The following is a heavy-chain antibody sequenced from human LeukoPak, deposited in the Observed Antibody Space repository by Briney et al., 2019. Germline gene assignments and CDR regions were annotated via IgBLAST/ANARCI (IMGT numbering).Heavy chain of an antibody. CDR3: ARVDGRYYYGSGSYSLALDAFDI. V-gene: IGHV4-61*02. Sequence: PSETLSLTCTVSGGSISSGSYYWNWIRQPAGKGLEWIGRIYTSGSTNYNPSLKSRVTMSVDTSKNQFSLKLSSVTAADTAVYYCARVDGRYYYGSGSYSLALDAFDIWGQGTMVTVSS. J-gene: IGHJ3*02. CDR2: IYTSGST. D-gene: IGHD3-10*01. CDR1: GGSISSGSYY.